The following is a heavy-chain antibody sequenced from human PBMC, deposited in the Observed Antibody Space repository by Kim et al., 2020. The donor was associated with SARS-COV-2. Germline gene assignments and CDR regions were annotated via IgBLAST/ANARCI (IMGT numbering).Heavy chain of an antibody. V-gene: IGHV1-18*01. CDR2: ISAYNGNT. Sequence: ASVKVSCKASGYTFTSYGISWVRQAPGQGLEWMGWISAYNGNTNYAQKLQGRVTMTTDTSTSTAYMELRSLRSDDTAVYYCAREEFHFVVYDSSGYYNYWGQGTLVTVSS. D-gene: IGHD3-22*01. CDR3: AREEFHFVVYDSSGYYNY. CDR1: GYTFTSYG. J-gene: IGHJ4*02.